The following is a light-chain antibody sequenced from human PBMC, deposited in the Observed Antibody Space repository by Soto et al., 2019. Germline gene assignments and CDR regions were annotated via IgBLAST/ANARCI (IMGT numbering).Light chain of an antibody. V-gene: IGKV3-15*01. CDR2: GAS. J-gene: IGKJ2*01. CDR1: QSVSTN. CDR3: QQSNNWPYT. Sequence: EIVLTQSPGTLSVSPGERANLSCRASQSVSTNLAWFQQKPGQAPRLLIYGASTRATCIPARFSGSGSGTEFTLTINSLQSEDLAVYYCQQSNNWPYTFGQGTKLEV.